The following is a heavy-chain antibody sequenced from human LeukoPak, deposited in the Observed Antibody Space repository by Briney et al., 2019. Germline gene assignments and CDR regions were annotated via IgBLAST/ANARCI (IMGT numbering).Heavy chain of an antibody. CDR1: GFTFSSYW. V-gene: IGHV3-7*05. J-gene: IGHJ6*02. CDR2: INQGGHEK. CDR3: VRDMDV. Sequence: GGSLRLSCVTSGFTFSSYWMTWVRQAPGKGLEWVANINQGGHEKNYVDSVKGRFTMSRDNPKNSVYLQMNSLRAEDTAVYFCVRDMDVWAQGTTVTVSS.